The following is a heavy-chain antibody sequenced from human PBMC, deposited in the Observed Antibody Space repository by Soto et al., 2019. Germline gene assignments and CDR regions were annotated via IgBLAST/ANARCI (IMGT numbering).Heavy chain of an antibody. V-gene: IGHV1-46*03. CDR3: TIGLGQRGGSY. D-gene: IGHD5-12*01. CDR1: GYTFTNYY. CDR2: IIPSGGRT. J-gene: IGHJ4*02. Sequence: QVQLVQSGAEVKEPGASVKVSCTASGYTFTNYYMHWLRQAPGQGLEWMGMIIPSGGRTTYAQKFQGSVTLTRDTSTGTFYMGLTSLRFEDTAFYYCTIGLGQRGGSYWGQGTLVTVSS.